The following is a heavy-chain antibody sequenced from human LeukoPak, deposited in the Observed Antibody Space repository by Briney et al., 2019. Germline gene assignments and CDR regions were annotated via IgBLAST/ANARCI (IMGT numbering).Heavy chain of an antibody. V-gene: IGHV3-23*01. CDR3: NPHLPRVPSWYFDL. CDR1: GFTFSSYA. J-gene: IGHJ2*01. Sequence: GGSLRLSCAASGFTFSSYAMSWVRQAPGKGLEWVSAISGSGGSTYYADSVKGRFTISRDNSKNTLYLQMNSLRAEDTAVYYSNPHLPRVPSWYFDLWGRGTLVTVSS. CDR2: ISGSGGST.